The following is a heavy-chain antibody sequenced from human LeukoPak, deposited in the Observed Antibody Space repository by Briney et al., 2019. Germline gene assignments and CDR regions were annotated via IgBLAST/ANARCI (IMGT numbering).Heavy chain of an antibody. V-gene: IGHV4-4*07. CDR2: IYTSGST. Sequence: PSETLSLTCTVSGGSISSYYWSWIRQPAGKGLEWIGRIYTSGSTNYNPSLKSRVTMSVDTSKNQFSLKLSSVTAADTAVYYCAREEGYCSSTSCYYYYYYMDVWGKGTTVTVSS. D-gene: IGHD2-2*01. CDR3: AREEGYCSSTSCYYYYYYMDV. J-gene: IGHJ6*03. CDR1: GGSISSYY.